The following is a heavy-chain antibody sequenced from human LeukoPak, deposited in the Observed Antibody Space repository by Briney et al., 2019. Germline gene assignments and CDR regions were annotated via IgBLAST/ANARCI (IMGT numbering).Heavy chain of an antibody. Sequence: GGSLRLSCAASGFTFSSYSMNWVRQAPGKGLEWDSSISSSSSYIYYADSVKGRFTISRDNAKNSLYLQMNSLRAEDTAVYYCARGTGYNPYYFDYWGQGTLVTVSS. CDR2: ISSSSSYI. CDR1: GFTFSSYS. CDR3: ARGTGYNPYYFDY. D-gene: IGHD5-24*01. J-gene: IGHJ4*02. V-gene: IGHV3-21*01.